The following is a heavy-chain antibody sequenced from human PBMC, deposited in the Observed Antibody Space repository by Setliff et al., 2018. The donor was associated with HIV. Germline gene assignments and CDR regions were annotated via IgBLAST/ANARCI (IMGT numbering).Heavy chain of an antibody. CDR2: IHSSGNT. CDR3: ARVREGFLPYDAFEI. D-gene: IGHD3-3*01. V-gene: IGHV4-59*11. CDR1: NGSISSHY. Sequence: LSLTCTVSNGSISSHYWSWIRQPPGQGLEWIGEIHSSGNTNYSPSLKGRVTISVDTPKNQYSLNLKSVTAADTAVYYCARVREGFLPYDAFEIWG. J-gene: IGHJ3*02.